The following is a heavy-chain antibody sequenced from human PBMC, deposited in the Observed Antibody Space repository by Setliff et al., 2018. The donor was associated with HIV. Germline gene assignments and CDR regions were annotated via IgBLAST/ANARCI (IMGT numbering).Heavy chain of an antibody. V-gene: IGHV3-66*01. CDR1: GFTFSTHA. Sequence: GGSLRLSCAASGFTFSTHAMSWVRQAPGKGLEYVSIIYGDDSTYYADPVKGRFTISRDNAKNSLYLQIHSLRVEDTAVYYCARDWPGYTAMVHWGQGTLVTVSS. J-gene: IGHJ4*02. CDR2: IYGDDST. D-gene: IGHD5-18*01. CDR3: ARDWPGYTAMVH.